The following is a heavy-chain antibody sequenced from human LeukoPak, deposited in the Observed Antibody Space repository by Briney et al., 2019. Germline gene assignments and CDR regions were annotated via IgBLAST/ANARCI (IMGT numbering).Heavy chain of an antibody. J-gene: IGHJ4*02. CDR2: IYYSGST. CDR1: GGSIRSSSDG. Sequence: SETLSLTCTVAGGSIRSSSDGGGWIRQPAGKGLGWIGSIYYSGSTYYNPSLKTRVTISVDTSKNQFSLKLSSVTAADTAVYYCATRPYYYDSSGYYWGQRTLVTVSS. D-gene: IGHD3-22*01. V-gene: IGHV4-39*01. CDR3: ATRPYYYDSSGYY.